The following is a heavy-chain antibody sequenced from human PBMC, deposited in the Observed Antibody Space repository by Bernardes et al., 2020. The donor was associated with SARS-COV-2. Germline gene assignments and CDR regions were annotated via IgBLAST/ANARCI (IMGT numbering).Heavy chain of an antibody. CDR2: MSHDGGNK. CDR3: AKDDSAYESYLDF. CDR1: GFSISRYG. D-gene: IGHD5-12*01. Sequence: GGSLRLSCAASGFSISRYGMHWVRQALGKGLERVAFMSHDGGNKYYADSVKGRFTISRDNSKNTLYLQMNSLRVEDTAVYYCAKDDSAYESYLDFWGQETLVTVSS. V-gene: IGHV3-30*18. J-gene: IGHJ4*02.